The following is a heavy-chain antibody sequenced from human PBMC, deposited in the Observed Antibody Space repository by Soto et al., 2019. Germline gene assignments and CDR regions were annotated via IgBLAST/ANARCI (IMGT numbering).Heavy chain of an antibody. J-gene: IGHJ6*02. CDR1: GGSISSSNW. V-gene: IGHV4-4*02. CDR2: IYHSGST. CDR3: ARKTAGYSYGVIYYGMDV. D-gene: IGHD5-18*01. Sequence: SETLALTCAVSGGSISSSNWWSWVRQPPGKGLEWIGEIYHSGSTNFNPSLKSRVTISVDKSKNQFSLKLSSVTAADTAVYYCARKTAGYSYGVIYYGMDVWGQGTTVTFSS.